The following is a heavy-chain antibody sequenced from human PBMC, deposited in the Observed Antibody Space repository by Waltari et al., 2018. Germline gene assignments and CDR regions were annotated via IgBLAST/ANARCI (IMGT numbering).Heavy chain of an antibody. D-gene: IGHD6-13*01. CDR2: IKSKTDGGTT. V-gene: IGHV3-15*01. CDR3: RGRSSSWYYYYYGMDV. J-gene: IGHJ6*02. CDR1: GFTFRNAW. Sequence: EVQLVESGGGLVKPGGSLRLSCAASGFTFRNAWMSWVRQAPGKGLEWVGRIKSKTDGGTTDYAAPVKGRFTISRDDSKNTLYLQMNSLKTEDTAVYYCRGRSSSWYYYYYGMDVWGQGTTVTVSS.